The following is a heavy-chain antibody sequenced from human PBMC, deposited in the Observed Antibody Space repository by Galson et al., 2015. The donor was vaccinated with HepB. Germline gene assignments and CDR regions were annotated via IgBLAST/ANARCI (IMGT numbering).Heavy chain of an antibody. CDR3: ARHKGRSDPADF. CDR2: IYPGDSDT. D-gene: IGHD3-10*01. Sequence: QSGAEVKKPGDSLKISCKASGYTFSNYWIVWVRQMPGKGLEWMGNIYPGDSDTRYSPSFQDQITISADKSTGIAYLQWSSLKASDTATYYCARHKGRSDPADFWGQGTPLPVSS. J-gene: IGHJ4*02. V-gene: IGHV5-51*01. CDR1: GYTFSNYW.